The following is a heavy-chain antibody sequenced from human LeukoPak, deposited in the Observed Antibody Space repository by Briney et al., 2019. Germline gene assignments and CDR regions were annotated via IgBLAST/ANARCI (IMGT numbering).Heavy chain of an antibody. CDR1: GFTFDDYA. V-gene: IGHV3-9*01. CDR2: ISWNSGSI. CDR3: ARSDSSGYYGENYYYYYGMDV. D-gene: IGHD3-22*01. Sequence: GGSLRLSCAASGFTFDDYAMHWVRQAPGKGLEWVSGISWNSGSIGYADSVKGRFTISRDNAKNSLYLQMNSLRAEDTALYYCARSDSSGYYGENYYYYYGMDVWGQGTTVTVSS. J-gene: IGHJ6*02.